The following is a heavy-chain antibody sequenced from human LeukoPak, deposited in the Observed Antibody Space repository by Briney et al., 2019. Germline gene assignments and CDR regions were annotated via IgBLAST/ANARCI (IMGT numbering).Heavy chain of an antibody. D-gene: IGHD4-23*01. V-gene: IGHV4-59*01. CDR3: ATWVTVVYAFDI. CDR1: GGSISSYY. Sequence: PSETLSLTCTVSGGSISSYYWNWFRQPPGKGLEWIGYMDNSGSTNYNPSLKSRVTISADTSKNQFSLRLSSVTAADTAVYYCATWVTVVYAFDIWGQGTMVTVSS. J-gene: IGHJ3*02. CDR2: MDNSGST.